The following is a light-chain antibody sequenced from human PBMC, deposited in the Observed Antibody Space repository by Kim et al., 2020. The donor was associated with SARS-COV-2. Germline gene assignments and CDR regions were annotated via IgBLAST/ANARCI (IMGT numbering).Light chain of an antibody. J-gene: IGKJ5*01. CDR1: QSLARNA. CDR3: QHYGGSAT. V-gene: IGKV3-20*01. Sequence: LSPGERATLSCRASQSLARNALAWYQQRPGQSPRPLIYDASRRATGIPERFSGSGSGTDFTLTINRLESEDFVVYYCQHYGGSATFGQGTRLEIK. CDR2: DAS.